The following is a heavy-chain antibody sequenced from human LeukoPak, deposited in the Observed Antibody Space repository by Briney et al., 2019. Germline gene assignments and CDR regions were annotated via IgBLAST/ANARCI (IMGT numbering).Heavy chain of an antibody. CDR3: ARGLGITAAGYFDY. J-gene: IGHJ4*02. Sequence: PSETLSLTCAVYGGSFSCYYWSWLRQPPGKGLEWIGEINHSGSTNYSPSLKSRVTISVDTSKNQFSLKLSSVTAAEMAVYYCARGLGITAAGYFDYWGPGTLVTVSS. CDR2: INHSGST. CDR1: GGSFSCYY. V-gene: IGHV4-34*01. D-gene: IGHD6-13*01.